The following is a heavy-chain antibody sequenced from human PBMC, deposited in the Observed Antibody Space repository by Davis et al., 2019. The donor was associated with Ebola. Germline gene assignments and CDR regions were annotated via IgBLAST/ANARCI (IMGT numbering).Heavy chain of an antibody. V-gene: IGHV3-33*08. Sequence: GESLKISCLGSGFTFSNYWMSWVRQAPGKGLEWVAVIWYDGSNKYYADSVKGRFTISRDNSKNTLYLQMNSLRAEDTAVYYCARDTWGGYGYGMDVWGQGTTVTVSS. CDR3: ARDTWGGYGYGMDV. CDR2: IWYDGSNK. J-gene: IGHJ6*02. CDR1: GFTFSNYW. D-gene: IGHD3-3*01.